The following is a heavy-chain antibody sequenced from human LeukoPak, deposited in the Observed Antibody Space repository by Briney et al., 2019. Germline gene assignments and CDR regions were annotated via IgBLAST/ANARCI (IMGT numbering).Heavy chain of an antibody. CDR1: GFTFSSYS. V-gene: IGHV3-21*01. Sequence: PGGSLRLSCAASGFTFSSYSMNWVRHAPGKGLEWVSSISSSSSYIYYADSVKGRFTISRDNAKNSLYLQMNSLRAEDTAVYYCARFNFPLDAFDIWGQGTMVTVSS. CDR2: ISSSSSYI. CDR3: ARFNFPLDAFDI. J-gene: IGHJ3*02.